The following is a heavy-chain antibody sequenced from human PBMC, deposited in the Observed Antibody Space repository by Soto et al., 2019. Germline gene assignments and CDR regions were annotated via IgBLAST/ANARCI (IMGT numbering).Heavy chain of an antibody. CDR1: GFTLSRSA. CDR3: AKDMGKWLDTFDY. V-gene: IGHV3-23*01. Sequence: PGGSLRLSCAGSGFTLSRSAMSWVRQAPGKGLEWVSGISGGGGGTYYADSVKGRFTISRDISRNTVYLHMDGLRVEDTAVYYCAKDMGKWLDTFDYWRQGTLVTVS. J-gene: IGHJ4*02. CDR2: ISGGGGGT. D-gene: IGHD6-19*01.